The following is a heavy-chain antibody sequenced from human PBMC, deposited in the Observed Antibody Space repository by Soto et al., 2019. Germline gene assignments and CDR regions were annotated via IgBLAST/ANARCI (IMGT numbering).Heavy chain of an antibody. D-gene: IGHD3-3*01. CDR2: IYYSGST. CDR3: ASLRGTIFGVVNWFDP. V-gene: IGHV4-59*01. J-gene: IGHJ5*02. Sequence: QVQLQESGPGLVKPSETLSLTCTVSGGSISSYYWSWIRQPPGKGLEWIGYIYYSGSTNYNPSLKSRVTISVDTSKNQFSLKLSSVTAADTAVYYCASLRGTIFGVVNWFDPWGQGTLVTVSS. CDR1: GGSISSYY.